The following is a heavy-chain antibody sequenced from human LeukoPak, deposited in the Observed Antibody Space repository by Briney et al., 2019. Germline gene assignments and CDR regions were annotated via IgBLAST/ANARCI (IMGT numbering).Heavy chain of an antibody. D-gene: IGHD3-10*01. J-gene: IGHJ5*01. Sequence: GGSLRLSCVGSGFTFRDYAISWVRQAPGKGLEWVSAISGSGTSTYYADFVKGRFTISRDNSKSTVYLQMTSLRAEDTAIYYCAKEKSGYYGSGTYWFDSWGQGTLVTVSS. CDR1: GFTFRDYA. V-gene: IGHV3-23*01. CDR3: AKEKSGYYGSGTYWFDS. CDR2: ISGSGTST.